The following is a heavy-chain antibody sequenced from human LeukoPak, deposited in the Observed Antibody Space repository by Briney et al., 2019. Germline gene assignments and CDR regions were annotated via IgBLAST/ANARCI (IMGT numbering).Heavy chain of an antibody. D-gene: IGHD6-13*01. CDR2: IYHSGST. CDR1: GGSIRSSYYY. CDR3: ATSETAGTLDY. Sequence: SETLSLTCTVSGGSIRSSYYYWGWIRQPPGKGLEWIGEIYHSGSTNYNPSLKSRVTISVDKSKNQFSLKLSSVTAADTAVYYCATSETAGTLDYWGQGTLVTVSS. V-gene: IGHV4-39*07. J-gene: IGHJ4*02.